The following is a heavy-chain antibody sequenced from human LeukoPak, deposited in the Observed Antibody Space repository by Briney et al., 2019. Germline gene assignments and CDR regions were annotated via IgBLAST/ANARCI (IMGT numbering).Heavy chain of an antibody. V-gene: IGHV4-34*01. CDR2: INHSGST. J-gene: IGHJ4*02. Sequence: PSETLSLTCAVYGGSFSGYYWSWIRQPPGKGREWSGEINHSGSTNYNPSLKSRVTISVDTSKNQFSLKLSSVTAADTAVYYCARARPPTYYYGSGMYYYFDYWGQGTLVTVSS. CDR1: GGSFSGYY. D-gene: IGHD3-10*01. CDR3: ARARPPTYYYGSGMYYYFDY.